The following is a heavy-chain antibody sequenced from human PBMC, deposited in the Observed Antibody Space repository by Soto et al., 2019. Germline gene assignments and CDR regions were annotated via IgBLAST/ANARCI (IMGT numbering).Heavy chain of an antibody. CDR3: AHRRPPYGDWGGGHFDY. CDR1: GFSLSTSGEG. D-gene: IGHD4-17*01. V-gene: IGHV2-5*02. Sequence: SGPTLVNPTQTLTLTCSFSGFSLSTSGEGMGWIRQPPGKALEWLALIYWDDDKRYSPSLKSRLTITKDTSKNRVVLTLTNMDPVDTATYFCAHRRPPYGDWGGGHFDYWGQGTLVTVSS. CDR2: IYWDDDK. J-gene: IGHJ4*02.